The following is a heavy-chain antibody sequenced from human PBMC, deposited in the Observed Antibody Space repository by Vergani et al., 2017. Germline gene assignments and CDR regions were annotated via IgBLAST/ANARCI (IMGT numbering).Heavy chain of an antibody. CDR3: AKGGSGVNDYGDDEEACYYYMDV. CDR1: GFTFDDYA. V-gene: IGHV3-43D*03. J-gene: IGHJ6*03. D-gene: IGHD4-17*01. CDR2: ISWDGGST. Sequence: EVQLVESGGVVVQPGGSLRLSCAASGFTFDDYAMHWVRQAPGKGLEWVSLISWDGGSTYYADSVKGRFTISRDNSKHSLFLQMNSLRAEETALYYCAKGGSGVNDYGDDEEACYYYMDVWGKGTTVTVSS.